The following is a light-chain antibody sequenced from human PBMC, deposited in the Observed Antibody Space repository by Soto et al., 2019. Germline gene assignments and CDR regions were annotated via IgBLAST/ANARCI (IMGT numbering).Light chain of an antibody. CDR1: QSITSNF. J-gene: IGKJ1*01. V-gene: IGKV3-20*01. CDR2: GAS. Sequence: EIVMTQSPATLSVSPGEIATLSFSASQSITSNFLAWYQLKPGQAPRLLIYGASSRATGIPDRFSGSGSGTDFTLTISRLEPEDFAVYYCQQYGSSPRTFGQGTKVDIK. CDR3: QQYGSSPRT.